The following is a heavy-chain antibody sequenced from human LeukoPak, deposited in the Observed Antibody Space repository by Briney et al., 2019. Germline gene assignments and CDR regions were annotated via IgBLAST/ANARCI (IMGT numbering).Heavy chain of an antibody. J-gene: IGHJ6*03. Sequence: PGESLKISCKGSGYSFTSYWIGWVRQMPGKGLEWMGIIYPGDSDTRYSPSFQGQVTISADKSISTAYLQWSSLKASDTAMYYCARLPMVRGVNRYYYYYMDVWGKGTTVTVSS. CDR3: ARLPMVRGVNRYYYYYMDV. CDR1: GYSFTSYW. V-gene: IGHV5-51*03. CDR2: IYPGDSDT. D-gene: IGHD3-10*01.